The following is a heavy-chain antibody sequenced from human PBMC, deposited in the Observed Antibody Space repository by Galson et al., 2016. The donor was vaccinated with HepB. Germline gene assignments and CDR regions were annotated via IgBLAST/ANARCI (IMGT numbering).Heavy chain of an antibody. CDR1: GYSFVTYW. J-gene: IGHJ6*02. CDR3: VRHYVRARKFYGMDV. V-gene: IGHV5-51*01. Sequence: VKKPGESLKISCKGSGYSFVTYWLGWVRQMPGKGLELMGVIYPDDSDTRYSPSFQGQVTFSVDKSISTAYLQWSSPKASDTATYYCVRHYVRARKFYGMDVWGRGTTVIVSS. CDR2: IYPDDSDT. D-gene: IGHD2/OR15-2a*01.